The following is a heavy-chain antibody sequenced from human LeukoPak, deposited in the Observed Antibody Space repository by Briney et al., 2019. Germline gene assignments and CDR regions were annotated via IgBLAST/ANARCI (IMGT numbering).Heavy chain of an antibody. D-gene: IGHD2-21*02. V-gene: IGHV3-30-3*01. CDR3: AREGDGSRYYFDY. CDR2: ISYDGSNK. J-gene: IGHJ4*02. CDR1: GFTFSSYA. Sequence: GGSLRLSCAASGFTFSSYAMHWVRQAPGKGLEWVAVISYDGSNKYYADSVKGRFTISRDNSKNTLYLQMNSLRAEDTAVYYCAREGDGSRYYFDYWGQGILVTVSS.